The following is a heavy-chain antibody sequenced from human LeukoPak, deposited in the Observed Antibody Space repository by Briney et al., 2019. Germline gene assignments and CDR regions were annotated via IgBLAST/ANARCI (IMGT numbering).Heavy chain of an antibody. J-gene: IGHJ5*02. V-gene: IGHV4-34*01. Sequence: SETLSLTCAVYGGSFSGYYWSWIRQPPGKGLEWIGEINHSGSTNYNPSLKSRVTISVDTSKNQFSLKLSSVTAADTAVYYCARPGRRVTMVRGLRDKYNWFDPWGQGTLVTVSS. CDR2: INHSGST. D-gene: IGHD3-10*01. CDR1: GGSFSGYY. CDR3: ARPGRRVTMVRGLRDKYNWFDP.